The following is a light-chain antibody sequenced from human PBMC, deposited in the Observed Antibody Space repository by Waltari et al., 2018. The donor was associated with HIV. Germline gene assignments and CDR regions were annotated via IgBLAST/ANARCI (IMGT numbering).Light chain of an antibody. Sequence: DIVMTQSPDSLAVSLGERATINCNSSQSVLDSSNNKNFLAWSQQKPGQPPKLLISWASTRESGVPGRFSGSGSGTDFTLTISSLQAEDVAVYYCQQYYTTPFTFGPGTKVDIK. CDR2: WAS. CDR3: QQYYTTPFT. V-gene: IGKV4-1*01. J-gene: IGKJ3*01. CDR1: QSVLDSSNNKNF.